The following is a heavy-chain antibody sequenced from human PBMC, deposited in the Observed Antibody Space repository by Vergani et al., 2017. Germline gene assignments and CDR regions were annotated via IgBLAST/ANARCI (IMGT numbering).Heavy chain of an antibody. V-gene: IGHV4-4*02. CDR1: GGSISSSNW. D-gene: IGHD3-10*01. Sequence: QVQLQESGPGLVKPSGTLSLTCAVSGGSISSSNWWSWVRQPPGKGLEWIGEIYHSGSXNYNPSLKSRVTISVDKSKNQFSLKLSSVTAADTAVYYCARDRPYYGSGSYYNYYYYGMDVWGQGTTVTXSS. J-gene: IGHJ6*02. CDR3: ARDRPYYGSGSYYNYYYYGMDV. CDR2: IYHSGSX.